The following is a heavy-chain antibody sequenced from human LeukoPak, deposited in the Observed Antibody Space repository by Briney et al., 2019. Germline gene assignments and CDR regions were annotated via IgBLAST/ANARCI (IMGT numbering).Heavy chain of an antibody. Sequence: SETLSLTCTVSGYSISNGYYWGWIRRPPGKGLEWIGTTYHSGTSYYNPSLKSRVTISVDTSKNQFSLKLSSVTAADTAVYYCARDGVVVAATRGCSWFDPWGQGTLVTVSS. CDR3: ARDGVVVAATRGCSWFDP. J-gene: IGHJ5*02. CDR2: TYHSGTS. D-gene: IGHD2-15*01. CDR1: GYSISNGYY. V-gene: IGHV4-38-2*02.